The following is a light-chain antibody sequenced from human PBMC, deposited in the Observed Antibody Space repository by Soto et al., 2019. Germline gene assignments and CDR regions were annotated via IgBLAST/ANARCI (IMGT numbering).Light chain of an antibody. CDR3: HQYDSSPRT. CDR1: QSVSTTY. J-gene: IGKJ1*01. CDR2: GAS. V-gene: IGKV3-20*01. Sequence: EIVLTQSPGTLSLSPGERATLSCRASQSVSTTYLAWYQQKPGQAPRLLIYGASSRATGTPDRFSGSGSGTDFTLTISRLEPEDFAVYFCHQYDSSPRTFGQGTKVEIK.